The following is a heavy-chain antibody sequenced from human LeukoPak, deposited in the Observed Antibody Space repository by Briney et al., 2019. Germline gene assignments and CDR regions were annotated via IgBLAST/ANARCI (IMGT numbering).Heavy chain of an antibody. CDR3: ARGGGAYCAGCSRNFDY. J-gene: IGHJ4*02. D-gene: IGHD2-21*01. CDR2: IKGDGSST. CDR1: GFTFSTYW. V-gene: IGHV3-74*01. Sequence: PGGSLRLSCAASGFTFSTYWMHWVRQAPGKGLVWVSRIKGDGSSTSYADSVKGRFTISRDNDKNTLYLQMNSLRGEDTAVYYCARGGGAYCAGCSRNFDYWGQGTLVTVSS.